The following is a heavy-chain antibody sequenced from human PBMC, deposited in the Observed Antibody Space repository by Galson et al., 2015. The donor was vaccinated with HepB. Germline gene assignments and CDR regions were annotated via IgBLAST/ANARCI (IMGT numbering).Heavy chain of an antibody. V-gene: IGHV3-15*07. CDR1: GFTFRNAY. Sequence: SLRLSCAASGFTFRNAYMNWVRQAPGKGLEWVGRIKSKPDGETTGYAAPVKDRFVISRDDSKNTLYLQMTGLKTEDTAVCYCTTDKSRYAAGWQDFDYWGQGTLVTVSS. J-gene: IGHJ4*02. D-gene: IGHD3-16*01. CDR3: TTDKSRYAAGWQDFDY. CDR2: IKSKPDGETT.